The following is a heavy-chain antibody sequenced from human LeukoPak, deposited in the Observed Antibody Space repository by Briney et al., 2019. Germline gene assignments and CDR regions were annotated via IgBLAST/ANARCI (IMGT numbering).Heavy chain of an antibody. CDR1: GFIFSTYW. V-gene: IGHV3-7*01. Sequence: PGRSLRLSCAASGFIFSTYWMSWVRQAPGKGLEWVATIKKDGSEKYYVDSVKGRFTISRDNAKNSLYLQMNSLRVEDTAVYYCARGQLIYDSSGYYYWGQGTLVTVSS. CDR3: ARGQLIYDSSGYYY. CDR2: IKKDGSEK. J-gene: IGHJ4*02. D-gene: IGHD3-22*01.